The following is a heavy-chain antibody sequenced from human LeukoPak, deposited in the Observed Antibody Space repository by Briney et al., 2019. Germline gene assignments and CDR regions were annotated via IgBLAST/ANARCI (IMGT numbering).Heavy chain of an antibody. CDR2: INAGNGNT. J-gene: IGHJ4*02. CDR1: GYTFTSYA. Sequence: ASVKVSCKASGYTFTSYAMHWVRQAPGQRLEWMGWINAGNGNTKYSQKFQGRVTITRDTSASTAYMELSSLRSEDTAVYYCASGPIRGYSYGWFGYWGQGTLVTVSS. CDR3: ASGPIRGYSYGWFGY. V-gene: IGHV1-3*01. D-gene: IGHD5-18*01.